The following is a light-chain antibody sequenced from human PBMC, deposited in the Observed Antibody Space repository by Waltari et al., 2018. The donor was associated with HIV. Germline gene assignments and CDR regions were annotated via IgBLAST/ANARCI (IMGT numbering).Light chain of an antibody. Sequence: QSALTQPASVSGSPGQSITISCTGISSYVGDYDYVSRYQQYPGKDPKLILYDVTKRPSGVSDRFSGSKSGNTASLTISGLQAEDEADYYCCSYADKWVCGGGTRLTVL. J-gene: IGLJ3*02. CDR1: SSYVGDYDY. CDR2: DVT. V-gene: IGLV2-23*02. CDR3: CSYADKWV.